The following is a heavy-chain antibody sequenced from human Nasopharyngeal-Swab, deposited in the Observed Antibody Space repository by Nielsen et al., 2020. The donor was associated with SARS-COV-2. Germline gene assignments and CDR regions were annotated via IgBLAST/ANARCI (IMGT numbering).Heavy chain of an antibody. V-gene: IGHV1-3*01. D-gene: IGHD6-13*01. CDR3: ARYSSSWYYYGMDV. Sequence: ASVKVSCNASGYTFTSYAMHWVRHAPGQRLEWMGWINAGNGNTKYSQKFQGRVTITRDTSASTAYMELSSLRSEDTAVYYCARYSSSWYYYGMDVWGQGTTVTVSS. J-gene: IGHJ6*02. CDR1: GYTFTSYA. CDR2: INAGNGNT.